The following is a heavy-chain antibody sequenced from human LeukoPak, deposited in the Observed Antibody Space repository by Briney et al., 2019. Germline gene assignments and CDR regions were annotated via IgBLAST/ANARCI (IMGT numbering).Heavy chain of an antibody. CDR2: IYHGGDT. CDR3: ARLISAGGFDY. Sequence: SETLSLTCAVSGGSISSSNWWSWVRQPPGKGLEWIAEIYHGGDTNYNPSLKSRVTISVDKSKNQFSLKLSSVTAADTAVYYCARLISAGGFDYWGQGTLVTVSS. D-gene: IGHD2-8*02. J-gene: IGHJ4*02. CDR1: GGSISSSNW. V-gene: IGHV4-4*02.